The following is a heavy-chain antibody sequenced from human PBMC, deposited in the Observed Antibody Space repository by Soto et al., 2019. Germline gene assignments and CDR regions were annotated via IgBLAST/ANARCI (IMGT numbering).Heavy chain of an antibody. Sequence: SETLSLTCTVSGGSISSSSYYWGWIRQPPGKGLEWMGSIYYSGSTYYNPSLKSRVTISVDTSKNQFSLTLSSVTAADTAVYYCARRVVGANDYFDYWGQGTLVTVSS. J-gene: IGHJ4*02. D-gene: IGHD1-26*01. CDR1: GGSISSSSYY. CDR3: ARRVVGANDYFDY. CDR2: IYYSGST. V-gene: IGHV4-39*01.